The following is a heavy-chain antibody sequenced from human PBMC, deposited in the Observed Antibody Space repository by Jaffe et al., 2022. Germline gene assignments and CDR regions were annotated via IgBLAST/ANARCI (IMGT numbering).Heavy chain of an antibody. J-gene: IGHJ6*03. V-gene: IGHV1-69*01. CDR2: IIPIFGTA. CDR3: AASIAARLDYYYYYYMDV. Sequence: QVQLVQSGAEVKKPGSSVKVSCKASGGTFSSYAISWVRQAPGQGLEWMGGIIPIFGTANYAQKFQGRVTITADESTSTAYMELSSLRSEDTAVYYCAASIAARLDYYYYYYMDVWGKGTTVTVSS. CDR1: GGTFSSYA. D-gene: IGHD6-6*01.